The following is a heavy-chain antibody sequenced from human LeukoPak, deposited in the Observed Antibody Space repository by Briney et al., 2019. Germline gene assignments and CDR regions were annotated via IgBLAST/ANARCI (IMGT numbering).Heavy chain of an antibody. D-gene: IGHD5-24*01. Sequence: ASVKVSCKASGGTFSSYAISWVRQAPGQGLEWMGGIIPIFGTANYAQKFQGRVTITTDESTSTAYMELSSLRSEDTAVYYCARGGYNYYFDYWGQGTLITVSS. CDR2: IIPIFGTA. V-gene: IGHV1-69*05. CDR1: GGTFSSYA. CDR3: ARGGYNYYFDY. J-gene: IGHJ4*02.